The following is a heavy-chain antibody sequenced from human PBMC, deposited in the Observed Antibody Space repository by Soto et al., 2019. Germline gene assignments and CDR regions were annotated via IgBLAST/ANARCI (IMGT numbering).Heavy chain of an antibody. J-gene: IGHJ4*02. CDR2: VSDSGSST. Sequence: EVQLLESGGGLVEPGGSLRLSCAASGFTFSNYVMSWVRQAPGKGLEWVSGVSDSGSSTLYADSVKGRFTISRDNSKNTLYLQMNSLRADDTAIYYCAKVVYPTLGYFDYWGQGTLVTASS. CDR3: AKVVYPTLGYFDY. V-gene: IGHV3-23*01. CDR1: GFTFSNYV. D-gene: IGHD2-8*02.